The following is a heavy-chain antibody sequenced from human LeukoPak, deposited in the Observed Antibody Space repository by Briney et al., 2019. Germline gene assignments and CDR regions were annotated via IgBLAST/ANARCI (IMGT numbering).Heavy chain of an antibody. CDR3: AKYYYDSSGYQAFDY. Sequence: PGGSLRLSCAASGFTFSSYAMSWVRQAPGKWLEWVSSISGSGGSTYYADSVKGRFTISRDNSKNTLYLQMNSLRAEDTAVYYCAKYYYDSSGYQAFDYWGQGTLVTVSS. CDR1: GFTFSSYA. D-gene: IGHD3-22*01. J-gene: IGHJ4*02. CDR2: ISGSGGST. V-gene: IGHV3-23*01.